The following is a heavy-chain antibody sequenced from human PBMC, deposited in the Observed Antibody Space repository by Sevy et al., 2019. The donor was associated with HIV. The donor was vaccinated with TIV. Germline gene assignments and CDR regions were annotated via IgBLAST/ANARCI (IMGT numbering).Heavy chain of an antibody. V-gene: IGHV3-30-3*01. D-gene: IGHD3-22*01. CDR1: GFTFSSYA. Sequence: GGSLRLSCAASGFTFSSYAMHWVRQAPGKGLEWVVVISYDGSNKYYADSVKGRFTISRDNSKNTLYLQMNSLRAEDTAVYYCARAREKYYYDSSGYYLELGAFDIWGQGTMVTVSS. CDR2: ISYDGSNK. CDR3: ARAREKYYYDSSGYYLELGAFDI. J-gene: IGHJ3*02.